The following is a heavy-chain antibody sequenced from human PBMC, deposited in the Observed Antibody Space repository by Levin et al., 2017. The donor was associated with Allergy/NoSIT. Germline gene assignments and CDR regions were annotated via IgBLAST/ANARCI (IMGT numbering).Heavy chain of an antibody. V-gene: IGHV3-23*01. CDR2: ISRSGGST. CDR1: GFTLSSYA. Sequence: PGESLKISCAASGFTLSSYAMSWVRQAPGKGLEWVSTISRSGGSTYYADSVKGRFTISRDNSKNTLYLQMNSLRAEDTAVYYCATGGSTMHDNWGHGTLVTVSS. D-gene: IGHD2-2*01. J-gene: IGHJ4*01. CDR3: ATGGSTMHDN.